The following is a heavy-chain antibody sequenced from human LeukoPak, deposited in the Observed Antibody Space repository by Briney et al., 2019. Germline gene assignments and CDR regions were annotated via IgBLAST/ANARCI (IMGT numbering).Heavy chain of an antibody. J-gene: IGHJ5*02. V-gene: IGHV3-21*01. Sequence: GGSLRLSCAASGFTFSSYSMNWVRQAPGKGLEWVSSISSSSSYIYYADSVKGRFTIPRDNAKNSLYLQMNSLRAEDTAVYYCARDRSSTSPYWFDPWGQGTLVTVS. CDR2: ISSSSSYI. CDR1: GFTFSSYS. D-gene: IGHD2-2*01. CDR3: ARDRSSTSPYWFDP.